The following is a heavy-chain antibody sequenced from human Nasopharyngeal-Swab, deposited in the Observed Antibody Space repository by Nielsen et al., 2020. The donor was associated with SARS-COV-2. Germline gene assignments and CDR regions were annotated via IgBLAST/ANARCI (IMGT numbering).Heavy chain of an antibody. V-gene: IGHV3-30*04. CDR2: ISHDGSQE. Sequence: GESLKISCAASGFTFNNYALQWVRLAAGKGLEWVAIISHDGSQELYAESVRGRFTISRDNSKNAIYLQMNSLSAEDTALYYCARLVALYCSDGACFSDSWGQGTLVTVSS. CDR1: GFTFNNYA. J-gene: IGHJ4*02. D-gene: IGHD2-15*01. CDR3: ARLVALYCSDGACFSDS.